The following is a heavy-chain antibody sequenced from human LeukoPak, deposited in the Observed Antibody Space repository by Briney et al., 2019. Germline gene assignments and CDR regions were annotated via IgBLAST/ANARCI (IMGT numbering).Heavy chain of an antibody. CDR2: IYYSGST. D-gene: IGHD6-6*01. CDR1: GGSISSGDYY. Sequence: PSQTLSLTCTVSGGSISSGDYYWSWIRQPPGKGLEWIGYIYYSGSTYYNPSLKSRVTISVDTSKNQFSLKLSSVTAADTAVYYCARGGAARPAGFDYWGQGTLVTVSS. CDR3: ARGGAARPAGFDY. V-gene: IGHV4-30-4*08. J-gene: IGHJ4*02.